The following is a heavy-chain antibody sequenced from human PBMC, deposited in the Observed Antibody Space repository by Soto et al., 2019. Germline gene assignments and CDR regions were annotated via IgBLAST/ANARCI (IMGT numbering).Heavy chain of an antibody. J-gene: IGHJ6*02. Sequence: SETLSLTCPASGGTISSYCWSWIRQPPGKGLEWIGYIYYSGSTNYNPSLKSRVTISVDTSKNQFSLKLSSVTAADTAVYYCARDRLEMATKNYYYYGMDVWGQGTTVTVPS. V-gene: IGHV4-59*01. CDR1: GGTISSYC. CDR3: ARDRLEMATKNYYYYGMDV. CDR2: IYYSGST. D-gene: IGHD5-12*01.